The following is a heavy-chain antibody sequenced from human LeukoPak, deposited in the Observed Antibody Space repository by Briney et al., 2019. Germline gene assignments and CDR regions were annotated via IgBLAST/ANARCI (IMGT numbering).Heavy chain of an antibody. D-gene: IGHD3-10*01. Sequence: GGSLRLSCTASGFTFGGYAMSGVRQAPGKGLEWVGFIRSKAYGATTEYAASVKGRFTISRDDSKSIAYLQMNSLKTEDTAVYYCTRGYYYLYWGQGTLVTVSS. CDR1: GFTFGGYA. V-gene: IGHV3-49*04. J-gene: IGHJ4*02. CDR2: IRSKAYGATT. CDR3: TRGYYYLY.